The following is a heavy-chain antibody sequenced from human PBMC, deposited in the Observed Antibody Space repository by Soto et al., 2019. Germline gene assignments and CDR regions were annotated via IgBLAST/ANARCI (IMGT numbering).Heavy chain of an antibody. V-gene: IGHV3-7*01. D-gene: IGHD3-9*01. CDR1: EFTFGSYW. CDR2: IKQDGSEN. CDR3: ARVPSPYYDILTGYRYYFDY. Sequence: EVQLVESGGGLVQPGGSLRLSCATSEFTFGSYWMSWVRQAPGKGLEWVANIKQDGSENYYVDSVRGRFTISRDNAKNSLYLQMNRLRAEDTAVYYCARVPSPYYDILTGYRYYFDYWGQGTLVTVSS. J-gene: IGHJ4*02.